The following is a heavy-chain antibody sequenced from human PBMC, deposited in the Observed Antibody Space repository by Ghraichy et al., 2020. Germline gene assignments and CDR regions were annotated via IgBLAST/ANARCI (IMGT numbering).Heavy chain of an antibody. J-gene: IGHJ5*02. CDR1: GGSFSGYY. CDR2: INHSGST. V-gene: IGHV4-34*01. Sequence: SETLSLTCAVYGGSFSGYYWSWIRQPPGKGLEWIGEINHSGSTNYNPSLKSRVTISVDTSKNQFSLKLSSVTAADTAVYYCAGDILSWGQGTLVTVSS. D-gene: IGHD3-9*01. CDR3: AGDILS.